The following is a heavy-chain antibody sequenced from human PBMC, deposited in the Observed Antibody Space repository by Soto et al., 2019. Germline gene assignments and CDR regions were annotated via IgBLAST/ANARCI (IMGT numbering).Heavy chain of an antibody. CDR1: SYVIESGHY. V-gene: IGHV4-38-2*01. CDR2: IYDSGTT. D-gene: IGHD3-3*01. J-gene: IGHJ4*03. CDR3: ARSPQYYTPGSSPFDY. Sequence: ETLSLTCVVSSYVIESGHYWGWVRQPPGKGLEWVGSIYDSGTTYYNPSLRSRVTISADTSKNQFSLSLTSVTAADTAVYYCARSPQYYTPGSSPFDYWGPGTMVTVSS.